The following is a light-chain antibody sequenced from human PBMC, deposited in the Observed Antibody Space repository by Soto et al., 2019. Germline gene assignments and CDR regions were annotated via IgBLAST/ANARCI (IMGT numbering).Light chain of an antibody. Sequence: DIVMTQSPDSMAVSLGERATITCKSTQSILYSSNNKNYLAWYQQKPGQAPRLLIYGASSRATGIPDRFSGGGSGTDFTLTISRLDPEYVAVYYCQQYGSSITLGQGTRLEIK. J-gene: IGKJ5*01. CDR2: GAS. V-gene: IGKV4-1*01. CDR1: QSILYSSNNKNY. CDR3: QQYGSSIT.